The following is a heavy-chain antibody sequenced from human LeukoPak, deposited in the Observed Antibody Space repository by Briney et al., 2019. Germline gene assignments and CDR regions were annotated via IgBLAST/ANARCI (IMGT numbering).Heavy chain of an antibody. CDR2: IYYSGST. J-gene: IGHJ5*02. Sequence: SETLSLTCTVSGGSISSYYWSWIRQPPGKGLEWIGYIYYSGSTNYNPSLKSRVTISVDTSKNQFSLKLSSVTAADTAVYYCARVRSYYDFWSGYFDPWGQGSLVTVSS. V-gene: IGHV4-59*01. CDR1: GGSISSYY. D-gene: IGHD3-3*01. CDR3: ARVRSYYDFWSGYFDP.